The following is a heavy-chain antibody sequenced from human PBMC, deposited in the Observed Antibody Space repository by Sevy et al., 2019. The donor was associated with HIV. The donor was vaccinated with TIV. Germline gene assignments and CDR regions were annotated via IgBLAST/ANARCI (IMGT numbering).Heavy chain of an antibody. D-gene: IGHD3-9*01. CDR2: ISYDGSNK. J-gene: IGHJ4*02. CDR3: ARDERGWDYDILTGYYDY. Sequence: GGSLRLPCAASGFTFSSYAMHWVRQAPGKGLEWVAVISYDGSNKYYADSVKGRFTISRDNSKNTLYLQMNSLRAEDTAVYYCARDERGWDYDILTGYYDYWGQGTLVTVSS. CDR1: GFTFSSYA. V-gene: IGHV3-30-3*01.